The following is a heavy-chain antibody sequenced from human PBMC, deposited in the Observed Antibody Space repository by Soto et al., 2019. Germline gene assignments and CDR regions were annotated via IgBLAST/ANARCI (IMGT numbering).Heavy chain of an antibody. J-gene: IGHJ5*02. CDR3: ARVEPTGWFDP. Sequence: QVHLVQSGAEVKKPGASVKVSCKASGYSFTDYYMHCVRQAPGQGLEWMGWINTKTGGTNYAQRVQGRVTMTGDTSINTAYMELSRLSSDNTAVYYCARVEPTGWFDPWGQGTVVTASS. CDR2: INTKTGGT. CDR1: GYSFTDYY. V-gene: IGHV1-2*02.